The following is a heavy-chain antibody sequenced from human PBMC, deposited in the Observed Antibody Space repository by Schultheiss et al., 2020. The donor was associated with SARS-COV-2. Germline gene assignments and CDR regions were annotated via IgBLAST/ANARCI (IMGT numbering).Heavy chain of an antibody. CDR1: GGSISSGGYY. J-gene: IGHJ6*02. CDR2: IYYSGST. D-gene: IGHD5-12*01. V-gene: IGHV4-61*08. CDR3: ARVAAFENDSGYDLIGVYYGMDV. Sequence: SQTLSLTCTVSGGSISSGGYYWSWIRQHPGKGLEWIGYIYYSGSTNYNPSLKSRVTISVDKSKNQFSLKLSSVTAADTAVYYCARVAAFENDSGYDLIGVYYGMDVWGQGTTVTVSS.